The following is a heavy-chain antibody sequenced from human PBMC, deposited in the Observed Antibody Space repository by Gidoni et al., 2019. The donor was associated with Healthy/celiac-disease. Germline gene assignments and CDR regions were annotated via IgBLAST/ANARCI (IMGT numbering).Heavy chain of an antibody. CDR1: GGPISSGGYY. J-gene: IGHJ3*02. V-gene: IGHV4-31*03. D-gene: IGHD1-26*01. CDR3: ARDGVGATWAFDI. Sequence: QVQLQESGPGLVKPSQTLSLPCTVAGGPISSGGYYGSWIRQPPGKGMEWIGYIYYSGSTYYNPSLKSRVTISVETSKNQFSLKLSSVTAADTAVYYCARDGVGATWAFDIWGQGTMVTVSS. CDR2: IYYSGST.